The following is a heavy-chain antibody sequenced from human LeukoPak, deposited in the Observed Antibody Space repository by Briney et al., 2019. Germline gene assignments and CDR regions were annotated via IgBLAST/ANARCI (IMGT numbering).Heavy chain of an antibody. CDR3: AKDYRYYFDS. V-gene: IGHV3-23*01. CDR2: ISGGGVTT. CDR1: GFTFSSYA. Sequence: GGSLRLSCAASGFTFSSYAMSWVRQAPGKGLEWVATISGGGVTTYYADSVKGRFTISRDNSKNTLYLQMNSLRAEDTAVYYCAKDYRYYFDSWGQGTLVTVSS. J-gene: IGHJ4*02. D-gene: IGHD1-26*01.